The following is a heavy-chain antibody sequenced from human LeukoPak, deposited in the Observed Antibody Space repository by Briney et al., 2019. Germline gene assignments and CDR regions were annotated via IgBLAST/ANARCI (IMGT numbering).Heavy chain of an antibody. V-gene: IGHV1-2*06. CDR1: GGTFSSYA. J-gene: IGHJ5*02. D-gene: IGHD6-19*01. CDR2: INPNSGGT. CDR3: ATNSQWLVGNWFDP. Sequence: ASVKVSCKASGGTFSSYAISWVRQAPGQGLEWMGRINPNSGGTNYAQKFQGRVTMTRDTSISTAYVELSRLRSDDTAVYYCATNSQWLVGNWFDPWGQGTLVTVSS.